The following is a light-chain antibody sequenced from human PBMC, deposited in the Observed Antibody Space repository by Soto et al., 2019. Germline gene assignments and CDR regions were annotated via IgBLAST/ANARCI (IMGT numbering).Light chain of an antibody. V-gene: IGLV2-14*01. CDR2: EVA. J-gene: IGLJ3*02. Sequence: QSALTQPASVSGSPGQSITISCTGTSSDVGGFNYVSWYQQHPGKAPKFIIYEVAIRPSGVSGRFSGSKSGNTASLTISGLQAEDEADYYCTSYTTSNTWVFGGGTKLTVL. CDR1: SSDVGGFNY. CDR3: TSYTTSNTWV.